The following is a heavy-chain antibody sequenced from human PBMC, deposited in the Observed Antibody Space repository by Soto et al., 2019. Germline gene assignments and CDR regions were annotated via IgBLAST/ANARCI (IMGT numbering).Heavy chain of an antibody. CDR1: GGPISSYY. CDR3: ASSRSIAAAYDY. Sequence: SETLSLTCTVSGGPISSYYWSWIRQPPGKGLEWIGYIYYSGSTNYNPSLKSRVTISVDTSKNQFSLKLSSVTAADTAVYYCASSRSIAAAYDYWGQGTLVTVSS. D-gene: IGHD6-13*01. J-gene: IGHJ4*02. CDR2: IYYSGST. V-gene: IGHV4-59*08.